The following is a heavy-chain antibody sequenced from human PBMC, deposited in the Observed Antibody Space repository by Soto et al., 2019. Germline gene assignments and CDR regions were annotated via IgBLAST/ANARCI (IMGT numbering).Heavy chain of an antibody. D-gene: IGHD3-22*01. CDR3: ARDEYYDSNNWFEH. CDR1: GGSIRNYY. Sequence: SETLSLTCTVSGGSIRNYYWSWIRQPAGKGLEWIGRVYSTGTTNYNPSLRSRVAMSVDTSKNQYSLRLDSVTAADTATYFCARDEYYDSNNWFEHWGLGTLVTVSS. J-gene: IGHJ5*02. CDR2: VYSTGTT. V-gene: IGHV4-4*07.